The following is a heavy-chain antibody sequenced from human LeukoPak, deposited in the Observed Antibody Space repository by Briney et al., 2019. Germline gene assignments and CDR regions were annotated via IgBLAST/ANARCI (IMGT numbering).Heavy chain of an antibody. J-gene: IGHJ4*02. D-gene: IGHD3-22*01. Sequence: PSGTLSFTGAVSGGSVSHSNWRTWVRQSPGKGLEWIGEVHPSEGTNYNPSLKSRVTISLDKSKNQFSLELNSVTAADTAIYYCATYYDRSGYKLAYWGQGTLVTVSS. CDR3: ATYYDRSGYKLAY. V-gene: IGHV4-4*02. CDR2: VHPSEGT. CDR1: GGSVSHSNW.